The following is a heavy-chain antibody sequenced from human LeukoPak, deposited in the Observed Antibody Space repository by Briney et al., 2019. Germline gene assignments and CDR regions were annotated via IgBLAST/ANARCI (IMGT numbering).Heavy chain of an antibody. CDR2: IYYSGSA. J-gene: IGHJ3*02. CDR3: ARDVGGTLGYDFWSGYYTPAFDI. CDR1: GGSISSYY. Sequence: SETLSLTCTVSGGSISSYYWSWIRQPPGKGLEWIGYIYYSGSANYNPSLKSRVTISVDTSKNQFSLKLSSVTAADTAVYYCARDVGGTLGYDFWSGYYTPAFDIWGQGTMVTVSS. D-gene: IGHD3-3*01. V-gene: IGHV4-59*01.